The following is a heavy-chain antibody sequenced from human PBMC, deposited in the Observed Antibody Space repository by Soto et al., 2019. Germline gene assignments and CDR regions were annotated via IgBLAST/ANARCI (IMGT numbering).Heavy chain of an antibody. CDR2: INSDGSST. CDR3: ARGEYSSSSAYYYYGMDV. Sequence: EVQLVESGGGLVLPGGSLRLSCAASGFTFSSYWMHWVRQAPGKGLVWVSRINSDGSSTSYADSVKGRFTISRDNAKNTLYLQMNSLRAEDTAVYYCARGEYSSSSAYYYYGMDVWGQGTTVTVSS. V-gene: IGHV3-74*01. CDR1: GFTFSSYW. J-gene: IGHJ6*02. D-gene: IGHD6-6*01.